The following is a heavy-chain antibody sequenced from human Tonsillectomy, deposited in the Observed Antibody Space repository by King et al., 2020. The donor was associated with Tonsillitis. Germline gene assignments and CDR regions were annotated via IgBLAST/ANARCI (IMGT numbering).Heavy chain of an antibody. CDR3: ARDLKGLGELLPGVLGG. D-gene: IGHD3-10*01. CDR1: GFTFSSYS. V-gene: IGHV3-48*01. Sequence: QLVQSGGGLVQPGGSLRLSCAASGFTFSSYSMNWVRQAPGKGLEWVSYISSSSSTIYYADSVKGRFTISRDNAKNSLYLQMNILRAEDTAVYYCARDLKGLGELLPGVLGGWGQGTLVTVSS. CDR2: ISSSSSTI. J-gene: IGHJ4*02.